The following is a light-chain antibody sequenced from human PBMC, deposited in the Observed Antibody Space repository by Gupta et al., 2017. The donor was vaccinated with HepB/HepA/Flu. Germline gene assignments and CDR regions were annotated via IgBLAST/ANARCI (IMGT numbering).Light chain of an antibody. J-gene: IGLJ2*01. V-gene: IGLV4-69*01. Sequence: QLLLTQSPSASASLGASVRLTCTLNSGHSNYAIAWHQQHPQKGPRFLMKVNSDGTHNLGDGIPDRFSGSSSGAVRYLSIARRESDDEDDYYCQTWGTYIVFGGGTKLTVL. CDR2: VNSDGTH. CDR3: QTWGTYIV. CDR1: SGHSNYA.